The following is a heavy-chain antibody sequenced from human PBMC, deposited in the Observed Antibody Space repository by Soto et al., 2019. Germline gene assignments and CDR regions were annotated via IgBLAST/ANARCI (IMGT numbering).Heavy chain of an antibody. CDR1: GGSISKFY. CDR3: VRDGAKSLRDWFDP. V-gene: IGHV4-4*07. CDR2: VYATGTT. Sequence: QVQLQESGPGVVKPSETLSLSCSVSGGSISKFYWSWIRKTAGKGLEWMGRVYATGTTDYNPTLRSRITMSVDILKKNFSLRLTSVTAADTGVYYCVRDGAKSLRDWFDPWGQGKLVTVSS. J-gene: IGHJ5*02. D-gene: IGHD1-26*01.